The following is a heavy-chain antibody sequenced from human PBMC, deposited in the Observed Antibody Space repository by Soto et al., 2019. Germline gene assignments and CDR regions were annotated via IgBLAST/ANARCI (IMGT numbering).Heavy chain of an antibody. Sequence: QVQLVQSGAEVKKPGSSVKVSCKASGGTFSSYAISWVRQAPGQGLEWMGGIIPIFGTANYAQKFQGRVTITADESTSTAYMELSSLRSEDTAVYYCASPPRSGWFWWFDPWGQGTLVTVSS. CDR2: IIPIFGTA. D-gene: IGHD6-19*01. J-gene: IGHJ5*02. V-gene: IGHV1-69*12. CDR3: ASPPRSGWFWWFDP. CDR1: GGTFSSYA.